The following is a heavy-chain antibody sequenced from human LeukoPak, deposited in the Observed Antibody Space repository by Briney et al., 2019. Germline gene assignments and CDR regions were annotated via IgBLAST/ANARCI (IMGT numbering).Heavy chain of an antibody. J-gene: IGHJ4*02. CDR3: ATLQSSGYDYSDY. CDR1: GEPSIGYY. CDR2: INDSGST. Sequence: SETLSLTCAVYGEPSIGYYWAWIRQPPGKGLEWIGEINDSGSTDYNSGTTNYNPSLKSRVTMSVDTSNKQFSLKLSSVTAADTAVYYCATLQSSGYDYSDYWGQGILVTVSS. D-gene: IGHD3-22*01. V-gene: IGHV4-34*01.